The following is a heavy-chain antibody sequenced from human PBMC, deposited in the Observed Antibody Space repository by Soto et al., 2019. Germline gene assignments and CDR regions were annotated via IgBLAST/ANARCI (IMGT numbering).Heavy chain of an antibody. CDR3: ARGLPQYYDFWSGYSHDAFDI. CDR1: GYTFTSYD. CDR2: MNPNSGNT. Sequence: GASVKVSCKASGYTFTSYDINWVRQATGQGLERMGWMNPNSGNTGYAQKFQGRVTMTRNTSISTAYMELSSLRSEDTAVYYRARGLPQYYDFWSGYSHDAFDIWGQGTMVTVSS. V-gene: IGHV1-8*01. J-gene: IGHJ3*02. D-gene: IGHD3-3*01.